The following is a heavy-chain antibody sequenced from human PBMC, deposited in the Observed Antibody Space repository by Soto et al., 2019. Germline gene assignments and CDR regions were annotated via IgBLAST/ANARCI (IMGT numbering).Heavy chain of an antibody. CDR3: ASRDPGTSVDY. CDR1: GGSFTSNNW. J-gene: IGHJ4*02. Sequence: SETLSLTCAVSGGSFTSNNWWTCVRQPPGQGLEWIGEIYRTGRTNYNPSLKSRVTISLDKSENQFSLKVTSLTAADTAVYYCASRDPGTSVDYWGQGTLVTVSS. V-gene: IGHV4-4*02. CDR2: IYRTGRT. D-gene: IGHD1-7*01.